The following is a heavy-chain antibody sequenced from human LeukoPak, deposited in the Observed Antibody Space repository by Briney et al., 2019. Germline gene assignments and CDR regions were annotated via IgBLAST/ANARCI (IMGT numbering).Heavy chain of an antibody. CDR2: INPNSGGT. CDR1: GYTFTGYY. CDR3: ARVSGRYCSGGSCYSSYYYYYGMDV. V-gene: IGHV1-2*02. J-gene: IGHJ6*02. Sequence: GASVKVSCKASGYTFTGYYMHWVRQAPGQGLEWMGWINPNSGGTNYAQKFQGRVTMTRDTSISTAYMELSRLRSDDTAVYYCARVSGRYCSGGSCYSSYYYYYGMDVWGQGTTVTVSS. D-gene: IGHD2-15*01.